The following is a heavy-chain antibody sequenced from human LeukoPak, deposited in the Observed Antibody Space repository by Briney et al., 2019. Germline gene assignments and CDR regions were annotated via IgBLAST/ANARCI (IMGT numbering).Heavy chain of an antibody. V-gene: IGHV3-30*03. CDR1: GFTFSSYG. Sequence: PGGALRLSWAASGFTFSSYGMHWVRQAPGKGLEGVAVISYDGSNKYYADSVKGRFTISRDNSKNTLYLQMKRLEGEDTAVHYCARLITMVRGVPFDYWGQRTLVTVSS. J-gene: IGHJ4*02. D-gene: IGHD3-10*01. CDR2: ISYDGSNK. CDR3: ARLITMVRGVPFDY.